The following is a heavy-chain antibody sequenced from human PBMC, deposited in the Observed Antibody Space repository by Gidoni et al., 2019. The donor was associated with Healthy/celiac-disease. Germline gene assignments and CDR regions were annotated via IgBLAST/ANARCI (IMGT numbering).Heavy chain of an antibody. J-gene: IGHJ4*02. CDR2: IYTSGST. Sequence: QVQLQESGPGLVKPSQTLSLTCTVSGGSTSSGSYYWCWIRQPAGKGLEWIGRIYTSGSTNYNPSLKSRVTISVDPSKNQFSLKLSSVTAADTAVYYCARGGGIAAAEFDYWGQGTLVTVSS. CDR3: ARGGGIAAAEFDY. CDR1: GGSTSSGSYY. V-gene: IGHV4-61*02. D-gene: IGHD6-13*01.